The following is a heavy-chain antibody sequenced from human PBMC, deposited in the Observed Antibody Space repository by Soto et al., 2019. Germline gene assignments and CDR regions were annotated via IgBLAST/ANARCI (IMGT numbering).Heavy chain of an antibody. V-gene: IGHV4-30-4*01. Sequence: QVQLQESGPGLVKPSQNLSLTCTVSGGSISSGDYYWSWIRQPPGKGLEWIGYIYYSGSPYYNPSLKSRVTIPVDTSKNQFSLKLSSVTAADTAVYYCARVVAFGGAQYFDYWGQGTLVTVSS. J-gene: IGHJ4*02. CDR2: IYYSGSP. CDR1: GGSISSGDYY. D-gene: IGHD3-16*01. CDR3: ARVVAFGGAQYFDY.